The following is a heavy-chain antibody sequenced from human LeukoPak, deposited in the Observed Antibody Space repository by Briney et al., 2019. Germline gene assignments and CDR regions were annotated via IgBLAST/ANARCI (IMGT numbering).Heavy chain of an antibody. D-gene: IGHD2-15*01. Sequence: PGRSLRLSCATSGFTSSSYGMHWVRQAPGKGLEWVAVIWYDGSNKYYADSVKGRFTISRDNSKNTLYLQMNSLRAEDTAVYYCARDIVAGIDYWGQGTLVTVSS. V-gene: IGHV3-33*01. J-gene: IGHJ4*02. CDR3: ARDIVAGIDY. CDR1: GFTSSSYG. CDR2: IWYDGSNK.